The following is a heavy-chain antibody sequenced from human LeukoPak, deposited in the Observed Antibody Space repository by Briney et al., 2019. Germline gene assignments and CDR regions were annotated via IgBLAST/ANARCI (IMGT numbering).Heavy chain of an antibody. CDR2: IYSGGST. CDR3: ARGGGGYYDSSGYYPDYFDY. Sequence: PGGSLRLSCAASGFTVSSNYMSWVRQAPGKGLEWVSVIYSGGSTYYADSVKGRFTIPRDNSKNTLYLQMNSLRAEDTAVYYCARGGGGYYDSSGYYPDYFDYWGQGTPVTVSS. J-gene: IGHJ4*02. D-gene: IGHD3-22*01. CDR1: GFTVSSNY. V-gene: IGHV3-53*01.